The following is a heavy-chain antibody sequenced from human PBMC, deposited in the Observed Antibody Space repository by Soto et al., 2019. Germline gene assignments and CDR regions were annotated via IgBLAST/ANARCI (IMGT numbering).Heavy chain of an antibody. V-gene: IGHV3-7*03. J-gene: IGHJ6*01. CDR1: VCTFSSYW. CDR2: IKQDGSEK. CDR3: ARAVLMVYARSHYYSYGMEV. Sequence: GGSLRLSCASSVCTFSSYWMSCVRHAPGKGLEWVANIKQDGSEKYYVDSVKGRFTISRDNAKNSLYLQMNSLRAEDTAVYYCARAVLMVYARSHYYSYGMEVWGQGTTVIVS. D-gene: IGHD2-8*01.